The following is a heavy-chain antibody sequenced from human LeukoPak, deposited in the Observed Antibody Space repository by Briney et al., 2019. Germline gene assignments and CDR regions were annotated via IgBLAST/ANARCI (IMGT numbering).Heavy chain of an antibody. Sequence: GGSLRLSCAVSGFTFSDYWMTWVRQAPGKGLEWVANIKQDGSEKYYVDSVKGRFTISRDNAKNSLYLQMNSLRAEDTAVYYCARYRYGDYALDYWGQGTLVTVSS. D-gene: IGHD4-17*01. CDR2: IKQDGSEK. V-gene: IGHV3-7*01. CDR3: ARYRYGDYALDY. CDR1: GFTFSDYW. J-gene: IGHJ4*02.